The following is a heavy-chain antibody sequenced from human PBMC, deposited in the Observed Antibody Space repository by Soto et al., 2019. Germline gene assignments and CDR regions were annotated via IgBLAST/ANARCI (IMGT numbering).Heavy chain of an antibody. Sequence: QVQLVESGGGVVQPGRSLRLSCAASGFTFSTYGMHWVRQAPGKGPEWVAVISIDGSNKYYADSAKGRFTISRDNSKNTLYLQMNSLRADDTAVYYCAKGSEAARQELDYWGQGTLVTVSS. CDR3: AKGSEAARQELDY. V-gene: IGHV3-30*18. CDR1: GFTFSTYG. CDR2: ISIDGSNK. D-gene: IGHD6-6*01. J-gene: IGHJ4*02.